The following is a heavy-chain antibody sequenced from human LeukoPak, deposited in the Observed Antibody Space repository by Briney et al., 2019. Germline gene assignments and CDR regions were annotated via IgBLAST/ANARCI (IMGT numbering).Heavy chain of an antibody. Sequence: GGSLRLSCAASGFTFSNYAMSWVRQAPGKGLEWVSGISGSGGTTYYADSVKGRFTISRDNSKNTLYLQMNSLRAEDTAVYYCANRRSYTSGYYFDYWGQGTLVTVSS. CDR2: ISGSGGTT. V-gene: IGHV3-23*01. CDR1: GFTFSNYA. J-gene: IGHJ4*02. CDR3: ANRRSYTSGYYFDY. D-gene: IGHD1-26*01.